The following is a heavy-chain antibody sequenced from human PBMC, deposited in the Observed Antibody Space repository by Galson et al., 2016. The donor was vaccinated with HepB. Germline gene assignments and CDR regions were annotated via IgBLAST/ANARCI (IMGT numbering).Heavy chain of an antibody. Sequence: SETLSLTCTVSGGSISSSSYYWGWIRQPPGKGLEWIGSIYYSGSTYYNPSPKSRVTISVDTSKNQFSLKLSSVTAADTAVYYCARDTYYYETSGPIWGQGTLVTVSS. CDR2: IYYSGST. CDR1: GGSISSSSYY. V-gene: IGHV4-39*07. J-gene: IGHJ4*02. D-gene: IGHD3-22*01. CDR3: ARDTYYYETSGPI.